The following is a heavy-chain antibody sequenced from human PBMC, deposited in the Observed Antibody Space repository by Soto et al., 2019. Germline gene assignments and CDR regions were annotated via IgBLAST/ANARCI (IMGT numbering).Heavy chain of an antibody. CDR2: IYYSGST. CDR3: AKVDYDFWSGSSPLDYYYGMDV. J-gene: IGHJ6*02. D-gene: IGHD3-3*01. Sequence: SETLSLTCTVSGGSVSSGSYYWSWIRQPPGKGLEWIGYIYYSGSTNYNPSLKSRVTISVDTSKNQFSLKLSSVTAADTAVYYCAKVDYDFWSGSSPLDYYYGMDVWGQGTTVTVSS. CDR1: GGSVSSGSYY. V-gene: IGHV4-61*01.